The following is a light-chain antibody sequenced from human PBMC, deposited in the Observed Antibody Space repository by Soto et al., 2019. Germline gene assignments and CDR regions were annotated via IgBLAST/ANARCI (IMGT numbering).Light chain of an antibody. V-gene: IGKV1-39*01. CDR2: AAS. J-gene: IGKJ5*01. CDR3: QQSYSTPSIT. Sequence: EMTQSPSSLSTSVRERFAITCRASLSISSYLNWYQQKPGKAPKLLIYAASTLQSGAPSRFSGSGSGTDFTLTISSLQPEDFATYYCQQSYSTPSITFGQGTLLEIK. CDR1: LSISSY.